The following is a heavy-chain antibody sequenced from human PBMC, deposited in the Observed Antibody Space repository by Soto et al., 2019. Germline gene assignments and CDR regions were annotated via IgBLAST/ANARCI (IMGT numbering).Heavy chain of an antibody. V-gene: IGHV1-46*01. Sequence: QVQLVQSGAEVKEPGASVKVLCKASGYIFANYYMHWVRQAPGQGLEWKAIINPYGGSTNYAQNFQGRLTLTSDTSTSTVYMELSSLRSEDTAVYYCARDLLRADSWGQGTLVTVSS. D-gene: IGHD2-8*01. CDR1: GYIFANYY. CDR2: INPYGGST. CDR3: ARDLLRADS. J-gene: IGHJ4*02.